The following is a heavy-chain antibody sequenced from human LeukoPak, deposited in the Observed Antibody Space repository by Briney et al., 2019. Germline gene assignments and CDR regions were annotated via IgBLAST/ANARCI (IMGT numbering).Heavy chain of an antibody. CDR2: ISGSGSST. CDR1: IFTFSTYA. D-gene: IGHD3-22*01. V-gene: IGHV3-23*01. CDR3: ASTHYDSSGYQEYFQH. Sequence: GGSLRLSCAASIFTFSTYAMSWVRQAPGKGLEWVSAISGSGSSTYYADSGRGRFTISRDNSKNTLYLQMNSLRAEDTAVYYCASTHYDSSGYQEYFQHWGQGTLVTVSS. J-gene: IGHJ1*01.